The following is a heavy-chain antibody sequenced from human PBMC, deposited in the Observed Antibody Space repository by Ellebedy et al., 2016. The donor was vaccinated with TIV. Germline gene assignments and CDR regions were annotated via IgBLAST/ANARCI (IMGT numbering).Heavy chain of an antibody. CDR2: IRSKANSYAP. Sequence: GESLKISCAASGFTFSGSAMHWVRQASGKGLEWVGRIRSKANSYAPAYAASVKGRFTISRDDSKNTAYLQMNSLKTEDTAVYYCTRLSPRYCSGGSCYTRFGDYWGQGTLVTVSS. D-gene: IGHD2-15*01. J-gene: IGHJ4*02. CDR1: GFTFSGSA. CDR3: TRLSPRYCSGGSCYTRFGDY. V-gene: IGHV3-73*01.